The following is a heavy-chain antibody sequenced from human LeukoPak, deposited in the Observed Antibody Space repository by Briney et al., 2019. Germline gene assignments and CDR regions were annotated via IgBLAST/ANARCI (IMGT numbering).Heavy chain of an antibody. Sequence: SETLFLTCTVSGGSISSSSYYWGWIRQPPGKGLEWIGSIYYSGSTYYNPSLKSRVTISVDTSKNQFSLKLSSVTAADTAVYYCARSDDSSGYYFSYWGQGTLVTVSS. CDR2: IYYSGST. J-gene: IGHJ4*02. V-gene: IGHV4-39*07. D-gene: IGHD3-22*01. CDR1: GGSISSSSYY. CDR3: ARSDDSSGYYFSY.